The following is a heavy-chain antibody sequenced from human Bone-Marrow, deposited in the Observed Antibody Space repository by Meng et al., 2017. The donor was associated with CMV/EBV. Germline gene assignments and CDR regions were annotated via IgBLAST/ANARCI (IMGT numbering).Heavy chain of an antibody. CDR2: INHSGST. Sequence: SETLSLTCAVYGGSFSGYYWSWIRQPPGKGLEWIGEINHSGSTNYNPSLKSRVTISVDTSKNQFSLKLSSVTAADTAVYYCARGRRRITIFGVTPGYNWFDPWGQGTLVTVYS. J-gene: IGHJ5*02. D-gene: IGHD3-3*01. V-gene: IGHV4-34*01. CDR3: ARGRRRITIFGVTPGYNWFDP. CDR1: GGSFSGYY.